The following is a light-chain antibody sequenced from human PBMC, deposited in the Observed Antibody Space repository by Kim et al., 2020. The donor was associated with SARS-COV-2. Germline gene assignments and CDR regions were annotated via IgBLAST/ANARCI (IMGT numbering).Light chain of an antibody. Sequence: GRSSSTSCAGTISDIGAYKYVSCYQQHPGKAPKLLIYDGSDRPSGVSNRFSGSKSGNTASLTISGLQAEDEADYYCTSYTSSSTYVFGTGTKVTVL. V-gene: IGLV2-14*03. CDR1: ISDIGAYKY. CDR2: DGS. CDR3: TSYTSSSTYV. J-gene: IGLJ1*01.